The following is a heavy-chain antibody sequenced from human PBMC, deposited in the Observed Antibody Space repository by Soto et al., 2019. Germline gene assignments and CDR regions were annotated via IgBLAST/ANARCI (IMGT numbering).Heavy chain of an antibody. J-gene: IGHJ4*02. CDR3: ARAPPAAAASYGYFDY. CDR2: IYSGGST. V-gene: IGHV3-53*01. D-gene: IGHD6-13*01. Sequence: PGGSLRLSCAAYGFTVSSNYMSWVRQAPGKGLEWVSVIYSGGSTYYADSVKGRFTISRDNSKNTLYLQMNSLRAEDTAVYYCARAPPAAAASYGYFDYWGQGTLVTVSS. CDR1: GFTVSSNY.